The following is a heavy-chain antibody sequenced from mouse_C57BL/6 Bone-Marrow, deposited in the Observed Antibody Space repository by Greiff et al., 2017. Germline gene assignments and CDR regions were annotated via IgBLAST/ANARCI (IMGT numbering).Heavy chain of an antibody. CDR2: IYPSSGNT. J-gene: IGHJ1*03. CDR1: GYTFTSYG. CDR3: ARRGSSYWYFDV. Sequence: VQLQQSGAELARPGASVKLSCKASGYTFTSYGISWVKQRTGQGLEWIGEIYPSSGNTYYNEKFKGKATLPADKSSSTAYMELRSLTSEASAVYFCARRGSSYWYFDVWGTGTTVTVSS. D-gene: IGHD1-1*01. V-gene: IGHV1-81*01.